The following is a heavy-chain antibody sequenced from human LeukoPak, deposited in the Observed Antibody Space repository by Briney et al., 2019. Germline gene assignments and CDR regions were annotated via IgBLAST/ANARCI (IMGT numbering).Heavy chain of an antibody. CDR3: ARLGRITMIRDTSDYYHSMDV. V-gene: IGHV4-59*08. CDR1: GGSISGYY. D-gene: IGHD3-10*01. Sequence: SETLSLTCTVSGGSISGYYWSWIRQPPGKGLEWIGYIYYSGSTNYNPSLKSRVTMSVDTSKNQFSLKLSSLTAADTAVYYCARLGRITMIRDTSDYYHSMDVWGQGTTVTVSS. J-gene: IGHJ6*02. CDR2: IYYSGST.